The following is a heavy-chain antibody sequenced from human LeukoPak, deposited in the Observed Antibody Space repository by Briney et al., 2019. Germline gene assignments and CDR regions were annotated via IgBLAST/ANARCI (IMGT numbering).Heavy chain of an antibody. J-gene: IGHJ4*02. CDR2: IYYSGST. D-gene: IGHD6-13*01. CDR1: GGSISSGDYY. V-gene: IGHV4-30-4*01. CDR3: AREDSSSWYYYFDY. Sequence: SQTLSLTCTVSGGSISSGDYYWSWIRQPPGKGLEWIGYIYYSGSTYYNPSLKSRVTISVDTSKNQFSLKLSSVTAADTAVYYCAREDSSSWYYYFDYWGQGTLVTVSS.